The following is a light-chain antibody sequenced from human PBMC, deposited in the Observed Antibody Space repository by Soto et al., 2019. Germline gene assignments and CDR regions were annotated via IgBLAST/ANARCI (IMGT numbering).Light chain of an antibody. J-gene: IGLJ3*02. CDR1: SSDVGSYNL. Sequence: QSALTQPASVSGSPGQSITISCTGTSSDVGSYNLVSWYQQHPGKAPKLMIYDVTKWPSGVSNRFSGSKSGNTASLTISGLQAEDEADYYCCSYAGSGTWVFGGGTKLTVL. CDR3: CSYAGSGTWV. CDR2: DVT. V-gene: IGLV2-23*02.